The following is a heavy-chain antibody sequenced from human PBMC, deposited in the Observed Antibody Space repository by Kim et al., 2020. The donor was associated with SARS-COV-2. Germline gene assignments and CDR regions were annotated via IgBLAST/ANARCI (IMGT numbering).Heavy chain of an antibody. V-gene: IGHV3-73*01. Sequence: GVSLRLSCAASGFTLSGSAVHWVRQASGKGLEWVGRIKNKANNFATAYAASVRGRFTVSRDDSKNTAYLQMDSLRTEDTAVYYCTRLGGEGGYNFAFDVWGQGTMVTVSS. D-gene: IGHD5-12*01. CDR2: IKNKANNFAT. J-gene: IGHJ3*01. CDR3: TRLGGEGGYNFAFDV. CDR1: GFTLSGSA.